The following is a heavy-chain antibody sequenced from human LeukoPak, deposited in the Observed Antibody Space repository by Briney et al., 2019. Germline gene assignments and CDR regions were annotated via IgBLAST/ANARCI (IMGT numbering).Heavy chain of an antibody. V-gene: IGHV3-30-3*01. J-gene: IGHJ4*02. CDR2: ISYDGSNK. CDR3: ARDEPTVTTGPPVGS. Sequence: GGSLRLSCAASGFTFSSYAMHWVRQAPGKGLEWVAVISYDGSNKYYADSVKGRFTISRDNSKNTLYLQMNSLRAEDTAVYYCARDEPTVTTGPPVGSWGQGTLVTVSS. CDR1: GFTFSSYA. D-gene: IGHD4-17*01.